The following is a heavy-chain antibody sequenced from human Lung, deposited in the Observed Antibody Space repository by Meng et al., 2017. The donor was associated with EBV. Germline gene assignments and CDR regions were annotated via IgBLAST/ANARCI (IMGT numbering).Heavy chain of an antibody. J-gene: IGHJ4*02. CDR2: MSYDGKYK. D-gene: IGHD3-22*01. V-gene: IGHV3-30*18. CDR1: GFTFSPYG. CDR3: AKDLSSGYYSRFAGTTWAFDS. Sequence: QVQLVEAGGGMVQPGRSRRLSCATCGFTFSPYGFHWVRQAPGKGLEWVALMSYDGKYKYYADSVKGRFTISRDNSKHTLYLQMNSLTVADTALYYCAKDLSSGYYSRFAGTTWAFDSWGQGTLVTVAS.